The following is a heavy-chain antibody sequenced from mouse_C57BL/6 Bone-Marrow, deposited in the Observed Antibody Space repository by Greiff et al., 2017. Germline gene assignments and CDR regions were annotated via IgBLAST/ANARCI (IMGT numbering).Heavy chain of an antibody. J-gene: IGHJ4*01. Sequence: VQRVESGPGLVAPSQSLSITCTVSGFSLTSYGVDWVRQSPGKGLEWLGVIWGVGSTNYNSALKSRLSISKDNSKSQVFLKMNSLHTDDTAMYYCAKNWDSYAMDYWGQGTSVTVSS. CDR2: IWGVGST. CDR1: GFSLTSYG. D-gene: IGHD4-1*01. CDR3: AKNWDSYAMDY. V-gene: IGHV2-6*01.